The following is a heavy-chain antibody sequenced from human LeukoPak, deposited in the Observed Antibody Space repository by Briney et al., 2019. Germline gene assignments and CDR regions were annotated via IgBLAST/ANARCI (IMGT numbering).Heavy chain of an antibody. CDR2: ISASGTLT. D-gene: IGHD6-25*01. CDR1: GFSFSSYE. J-gene: IGHJ6*04. V-gene: IGHV3-48*03. CDR3: ARDGTPIYSNGWVYMDV. Sequence: GGSLGLSCAASGFSFSSYEMNWVRQAPGKGLEWISYISASGTLTHYADSVEGRFTISRDNAKNSLYLQMSNLRGEDTALYYCARDGTPIYSNGWVYMDVWGKGTTVTISS.